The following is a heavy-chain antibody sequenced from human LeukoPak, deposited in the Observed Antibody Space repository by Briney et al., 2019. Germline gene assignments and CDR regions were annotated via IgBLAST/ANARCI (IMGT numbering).Heavy chain of an antibody. CDR2: IIPIFGTA. Sequence: SVKVSCKASGGTFSSYAISWVRQAPGQGLEWMGRIIPIFGTANYAQKFQGRVTITTDESTSTAYMELSSLRSEDTAVYYCAGEPPLAVALDYWGQGTLVTVSS. CDR3: AGEPPLAVALDY. J-gene: IGHJ4*02. V-gene: IGHV1-69*05. D-gene: IGHD6-19*01. CDR1: GGTFSSYA.